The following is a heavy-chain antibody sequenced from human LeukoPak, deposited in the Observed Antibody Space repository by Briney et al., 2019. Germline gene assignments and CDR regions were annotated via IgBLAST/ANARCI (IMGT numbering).Heavy chain of an antibody. Sequence: SETLSLTCTVSGDSITSTTSYWGWFRQPPGKGLEWIANIYYSGITYYNPSLESRVAIFVDTSKSQFSLKLSSVTAADTAVYYCARYPKSFGSGWIAFDIWGQGTMVTVSS. V-gene: IGHV4-39*01. CDR3: ARYPKSFGSGWIAFDI. D-gene: IGHD6-19*01. CDR1: GDSITSTTSY. CDR2: IYYSGIT. J-gene: IGHJ3*02.